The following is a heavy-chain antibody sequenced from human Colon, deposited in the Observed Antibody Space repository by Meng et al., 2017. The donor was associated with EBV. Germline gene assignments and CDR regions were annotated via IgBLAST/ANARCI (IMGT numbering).Heavy chain of an antibody. CDR3: ARYVFDSSSLYSNWFDP. J-gene: IGHJ5*02. V-gene: IGHV4-31*03. CDR2: IHYSGST. CDR1: CGSISSGTYY. D-gene: IGHD3-22*01. Sequence: QVPPEESGPGLSNPFRTLSSPCTVSCGSISSGTYYWGWICQLPGKGLEWIAYIHYSGSTYYSPSLKSRVTISVDTSKNQLSLKLSSMTAADTAVYYCARYVFDSSSLYSNWFDPWGQGTLVTVSS.